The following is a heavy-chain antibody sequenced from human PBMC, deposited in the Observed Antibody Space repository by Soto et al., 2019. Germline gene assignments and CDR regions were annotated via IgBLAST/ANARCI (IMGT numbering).Heavy chain of an antibody. V-gene: IGHV3-30*18. CDR3: AKVGIWFGELLPYDY. CDR2: ISYDGSNK. Sequence: GGSLRLSCAASGFTFSSYGMHWVRQAPGKGLEWVAVISYDGSNKYYADSVKGRFTISRDNSKNTLYLQMNSLRAEDTAVYYCAKVGIWFGELLPYDYWGQGTRVTVAA. J-gene: IGHJ4*02. CDR1: GFTFSSYG. D-gene: IGHD3-10*01.